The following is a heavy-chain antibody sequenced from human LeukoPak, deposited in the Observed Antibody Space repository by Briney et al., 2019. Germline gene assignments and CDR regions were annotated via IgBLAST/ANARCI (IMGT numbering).Heavy chain of an antibody. CDR2: ICVSGLST. J-gene: IGHJ4*02. D-gene: IGHD3-10*01. Sequence: GGTLRLSCGASGFTFSTYAMNWVRQAPGKGLEWVSVICVSGLSTYYADSVKGRFTISRDNSKNTLYLQMNSLRAEDTAVYYCARVVPPTDYGSGSYFWDPYYFDYWGQGTLVTVSS. CDR3: ARVVPPTDYGSGSYFWDPYYFDY. CDR1: GFTFSTYA. V-gene: IGHV3-23*01.